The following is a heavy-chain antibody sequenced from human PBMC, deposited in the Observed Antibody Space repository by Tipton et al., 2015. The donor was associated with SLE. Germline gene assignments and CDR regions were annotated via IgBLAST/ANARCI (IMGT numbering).Heavy chain of an antibody. CDR1: GGSISSRSYY. CDR2: IYYSGST. Sequence: TLSLTCTVSGGSISSRSYYWGWIRQPPGKGLEWIGSIYYSGSTYDNPSLKSRLTISVDTSKNQFSLKLSPVTAADTAVYYCARDVGGYNTGWFPYYFDYWGQGTLVTVSS. J-gene: IGHJ4*02. CDR3: ARDVGGYNTGWFPYYFDY. V-gene: IGHV4-39*07. D-gene: IGHD2-8*02.